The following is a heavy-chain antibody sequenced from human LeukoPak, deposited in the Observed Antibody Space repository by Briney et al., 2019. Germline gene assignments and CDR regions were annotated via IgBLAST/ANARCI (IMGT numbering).Heavy chain of an antibody. V-gene: IGHV4-61*02. CDR2: IYSTGST. D-gene: IGHD6-13*01. CDR3: ARHKYSSSWYFDL. J-gene: IGHJ2*01. CDR1: GGSISSGGYY. Sequence: SETLSLTCTVSGGSISSGGYYWSWIRQPAGKGLEYLGRIYSTGSTNYNPSLKSRVTISVDTSKNQFSLKLSSVTAADTAVYYCARHKYSSSWYFDLWGRGTLVTVSS.